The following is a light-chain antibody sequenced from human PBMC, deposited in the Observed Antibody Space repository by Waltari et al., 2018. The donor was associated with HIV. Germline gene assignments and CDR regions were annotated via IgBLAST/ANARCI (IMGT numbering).Light chain of an antibody. CDR1: SSDVGSYNL. CDR2: EVS. CDR3: CSYAGSSTYV. Sequence: QSALTQPASVSGSPGQSITISCTGTSSDVGSYNLVSWYQQHPGKAPKLIIYEVSKRSSGVSNRFSGSKSGNTASLTISGLQAEDEADYYCCSYAGSSTYVFGTGTKVTVL. J-gene: IGLJ1*01. V-gene: IGLV2-23*02.